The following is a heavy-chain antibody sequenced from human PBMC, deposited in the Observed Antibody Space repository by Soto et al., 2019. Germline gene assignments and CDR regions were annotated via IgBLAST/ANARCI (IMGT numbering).Heavy chain of an antibody. Sequence: EVQLVQSGAKVKKPGESLKISCKGSGYSFTSYWIGWVRQMPGKGLEWMGIIYPGDSDTRYSPSFQGQVTISADKSISTAYLQWSSLKASDTAMYYCARRTDGSGWYAYFDYWGQGTLVTVSS. J-gene: IGHJ4*02. CDR3: ARRTDGSGWYAYFDY. D-gene: IGHD6-19*01. V-gene: IGHV5-51*01. CDR2: IYPGDSDT. CDR1: GYSFTSYW.